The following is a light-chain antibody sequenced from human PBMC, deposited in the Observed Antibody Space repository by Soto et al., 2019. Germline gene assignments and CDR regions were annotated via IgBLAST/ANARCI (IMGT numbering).Light chain of an antibody. J-gene: IGLJ1*01. CDR3: CSYAGSSTYV. CDR2: AVN. CDR1: SSDVGNYNL. Sequence: QSVLTQPASVSGSPGQSITISCTGTSSDVGNYNLVSWYQQHPGKAPKLMIYAVNKRPSGVSDRFSGSKSGNTASLTISGLQAEDEADYYCCSYAGSSTYVFGTGTKLTVL. V-gene: IGLV2-23*02.